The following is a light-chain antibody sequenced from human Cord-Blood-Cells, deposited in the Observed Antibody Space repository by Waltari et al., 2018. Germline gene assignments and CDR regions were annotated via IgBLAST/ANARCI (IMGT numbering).Light chain of an antibody. CDR3: AAWDDSLSGLV. J-gene: IGLJ2*01. CDR1: SSNIGSNY. CDR2: RNN. Sequence: QSVLTQPPSASGTPGQRVTISCSGSSSNIGSNYVYWYQQLPGTAPKLLIYRNNQRPSGVSDRFSGSKSGTSASLAISGLQSEDEADYYCAAWDDSLSGLVFGGGTKLTVL. V-gene: IGLV1-47*01.